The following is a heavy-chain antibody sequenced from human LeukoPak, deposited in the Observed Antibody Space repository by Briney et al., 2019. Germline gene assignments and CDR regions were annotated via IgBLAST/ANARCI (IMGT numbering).Heavy chain of an antibody. D-gene: IGHD6-13*01. Sequence: ASVKVSCKASGYAFTSYGISWVRQAPGQGLEWMGWISAYNGNTNYAQKFQGRVTMTRDTSISTAYLELSSLRSDDTAVYYCARHEGIAAAGAAYWGQGTLVTVSS. V-gene: IGHV1-18*01. CDR3: ARHEGIAAAGAAY. J-gene: IGHJ4*02. CDR1: GYAFTSYG. CDR2: ISAYNGNT.